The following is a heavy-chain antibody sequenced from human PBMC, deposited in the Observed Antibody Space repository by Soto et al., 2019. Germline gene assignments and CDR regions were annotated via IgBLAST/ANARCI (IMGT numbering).Heavy chain of an antibody. CDR3: AKVYGDYVGYYGMDV. CDR2: ISGSGGST. CDR1: GFTFSSYA. Sequence: EVQLLESGGGLVQPGGSLRLSCAASGFTFSSYAMSWVRQAPGKGLEWVSAISGSGGSTYYADSVKGRFTISRDNSKNKLYLKKNSLRAEDTAVYYCAKVYGDYVGYYGMDVWGQGTTVTVSS. D-gene: IGHD4-17*01. V-gene: IGHV3-23*01. J-gene: IGHJ6*02.